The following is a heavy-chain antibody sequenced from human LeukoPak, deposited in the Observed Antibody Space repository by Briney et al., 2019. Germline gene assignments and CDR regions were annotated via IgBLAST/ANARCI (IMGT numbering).Heavy chain of an antibody. CDR2: IYYSGST. J-gene: IGHJ6*03. CDR3: AREYYYDSGSPYYMDV. Sequence: SETLSLTCTVSGGSISSYYWSWIRQPPGKGLEWIGYIYYSGSTNYNPSLESRVTISVDTSKNQFSLKLSSVTAADTAVYFCAREYYYDSGSPYYMDVWGKGTTVTVSS. CDR1: GGSISSYY. D-gene: IGHD3-10*01. V-gene: IGHV4-59*01.